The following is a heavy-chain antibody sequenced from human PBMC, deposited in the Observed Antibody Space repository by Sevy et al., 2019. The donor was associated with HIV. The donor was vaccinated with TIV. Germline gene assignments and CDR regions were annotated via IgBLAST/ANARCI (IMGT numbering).Heavy chain of an antibody. D-gene: IGHD2-8*02. J-gene: IGHJ6*02. Sequence: GGSLRLSCVVSGITFSTSGMHWVRQAPGKGLEWVAVISYHGRDKFYADSVKGRSTISRDNSKNILYLQMISLRAEDMAVYYCSKDCTGYNGMDVWGQGTMVTVSS. CDR1: GITFSTSG. CDR3: SKDCTGYNGMDV. V-gene: IGHV3-30*18. CDR2: ISYHGRDK.